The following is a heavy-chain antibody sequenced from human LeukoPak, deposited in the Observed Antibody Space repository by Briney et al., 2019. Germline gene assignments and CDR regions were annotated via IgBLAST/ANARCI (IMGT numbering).Heavy chain of an antibody. D-gene: IGHD3-3*01. CDR3: ARDRSNEIRSFAFDI. Sequence: PSETLSLTCTVSGDSISSYYWSWIRQHPGKGLEWIGYIYYSGSTYYNPSLKSRVTISVDTSKNQFSLKLSSVTAADTAVYYCARDRSNEIRSFAFDIWGQGTMVTVSS. V-gene: IGHV4-59*06. CDR2: IYYSGST. J-gene: IGHJ3*02. CDR1: GDSISSYY.